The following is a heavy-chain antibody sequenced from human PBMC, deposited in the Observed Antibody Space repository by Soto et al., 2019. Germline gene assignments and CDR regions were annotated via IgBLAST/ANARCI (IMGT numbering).Heavy chain of an antibody. CDR2: IYYSGST. CDR3: ARQYSGYDFGGPEAIDY. J-gene: IGHJ4*02. CDR1: GGSISSYY. V-gene: IGHV4-59*08. Sequence: PSETLSLTCTVSGGSISSYYWSWIRQPPGKGLEWIGYIYYSGSTNYNPSLKSRVTITVDTSKNQFSLKLSSVTAADTAVYYCARQYSGYDFGGPEAIDYWGQGTLVTVSA. D-gene: IGHD5-12*01.